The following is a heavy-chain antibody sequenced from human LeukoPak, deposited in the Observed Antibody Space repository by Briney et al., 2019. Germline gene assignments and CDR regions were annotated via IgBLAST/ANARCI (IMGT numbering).Heavy chain of an antibody. CDR3: AREERPIAAAGRGAFDY. D-gene: IGHD6-13*01. V-gene: IGHV1-46*01. CDR1: GYTFTNYY. CDR2: MNPGGGST. J-gene: IGHJ4*02. Sequence: ASVKVSCKASGYTFTNYYMHWVRQTPGQGLEWMAIMNPGGGSTTYAQKLQGRATMTRDTSADTSTTTVYMELNSLRSEDTAVYYCAREERPIAAAGRGAFDYWGQGTLVTVSS.